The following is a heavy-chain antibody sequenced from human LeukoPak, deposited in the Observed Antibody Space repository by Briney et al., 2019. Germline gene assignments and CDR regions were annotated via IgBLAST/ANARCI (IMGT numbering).Heavy chain of an antibody. CDR2: IYYSGTT. J-gene: IGHJ5*02. Sequence: SETLSLTCAVSGDSITSYYWNWIRQSPGKGLEWIGYIYYSGTTNYNPSLKSRVKMSVDRSKNQFSLKLSSVTAADTAVYYCARDVGEPPLDWFDPWGQGTLVTVSS. CDR1: GDSITSYY. D-gene: IGHD3-16*01. CDR3: ARDVGEPPLDWFDP. V-gene: IGHV4-59*12.